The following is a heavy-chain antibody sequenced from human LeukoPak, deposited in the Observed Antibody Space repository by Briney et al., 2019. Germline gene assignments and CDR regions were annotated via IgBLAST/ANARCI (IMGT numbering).Heavy chain of an antibody. D-gene: IGHD3-16*01. CDR1: GFTFSSYS. Sequence: GGSLRLSCAASGFTFSSYSMNWVRQAPGKGLEWVASISSSSSYIYYADSVKGRFTISRDNAKNSLYLQMNSLRAEDTAVYYCARGLRDDYVWGNSTGGYYYYYYMDVWGKGTTVTVSS. J-gene: IGHJ6*03. CDR3: ARGLRDDYVWGNSTGGYYYYYYMDV. V-gene: IGHV3-21*01. CDR2: ISSSSSYI.